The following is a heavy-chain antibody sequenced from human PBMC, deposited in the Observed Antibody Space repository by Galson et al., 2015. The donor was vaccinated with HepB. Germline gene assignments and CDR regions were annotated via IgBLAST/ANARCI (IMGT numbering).Heavy chain of an antibody. D-gene: IGHD4-17*01. J-gene: IGHJ4*02. CDR3: ARVADADYGDHTRFDS. Sequence: SLRLSYAASGFTFSSYWMNWVRQAPGKGLEWVAAIKQDGSEKYYVDSVKGRFTISRDNAKNSLDLQMNSLRAEDTAVYYCARVADADYGDHTRFDSWGQGTLVTVSS. CDR1: GFTFSSYW. CDR2: IKQDGSEK. V-gene: IGHV3-7*03.